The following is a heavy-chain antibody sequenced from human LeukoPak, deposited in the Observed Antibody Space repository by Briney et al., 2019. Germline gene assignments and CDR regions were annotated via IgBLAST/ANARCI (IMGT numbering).Heavy chain of an antibody. J-gene: IGHJ4*02. CDR1: GGSISSYY. Sequence: SETLSLTRTVPGGSISSYYWSWIRQPPGKGLEWIGYIYYSGSTNYNPSLKSRVTISVDTSKNQFSLKLSSVTAADTAVYYCARDLYYYDSSGYYYRYFDYWGQGTLVTVSS. V-gene: IGHV4-59*01. CDR3: ARDLYYYDSSGYYYRYFDY. D-gene: IGHD3-22*01. CDR2: IYYSGST.